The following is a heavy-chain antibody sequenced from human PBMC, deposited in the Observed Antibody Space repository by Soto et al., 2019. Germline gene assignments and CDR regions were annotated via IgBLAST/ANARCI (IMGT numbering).Heavy chain of an antibody. CDR3: AKVSPMGYFLDF. Sequence: GGSLRLSCAASGFAFNTYSMHWVRQAPGRGLEWVAVISYDGSNKFYADSVKGRFTISRDNSKNTLYLEMNSLRGEDTAVYYCAKVSPMGYFLDFWGQGTLVT. CDR2: ISYDGSNK. J-gene: IGHJ4*02. CDR1: GFAFNTYS. V-gene: IGHV3-30-3*01.